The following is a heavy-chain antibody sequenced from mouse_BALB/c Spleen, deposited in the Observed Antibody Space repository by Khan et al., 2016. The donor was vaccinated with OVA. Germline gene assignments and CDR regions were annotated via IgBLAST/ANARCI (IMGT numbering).Heavy chain of an antibody. Sequence: QVQLQQPGAELVRPGASVKLSCKTSGYIFTNYWIHWIKQRPGQGLEWIARIYPGTDNTYYDEKLKDKATLTADKSSSTAYMQLSSLKSEDSAVYFCAREEALYYFDYWGQGTTLTVSS. CDR1: GYIFTNYW. CDR2: IYPGTDNT. CDR3: AREEALYYFDY. D-gene: IGHD3-2*02. J-gene: IGHJ2*01. V-gene: IGHV1-76*01.